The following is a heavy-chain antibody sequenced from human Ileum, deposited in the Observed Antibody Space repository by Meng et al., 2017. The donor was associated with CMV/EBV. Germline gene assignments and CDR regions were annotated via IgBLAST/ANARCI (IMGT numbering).Heavy chain of an antibody. Sequence: TCTSYHVHWLRQAPGQGLEWVGMINPADGGPTYAQRFQGRVTMTSDTSTSTVYVVLRSLRSDDTALYFCAREYCTTYRCSYNPHWYDPWGQGTLVTVSS. D-gene: IGHD2-8*01. CDR1: TCTSYH. CDR3: AREYCTTYRCSYNPHWYDP. J-gene: IGHJ5*02. CDR2: INPADGGP. V-gene: IGHV1-46*01.